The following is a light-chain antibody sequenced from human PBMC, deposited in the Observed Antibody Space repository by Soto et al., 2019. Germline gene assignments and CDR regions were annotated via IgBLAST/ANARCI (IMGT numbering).Light chain of an antibody. Sequence: QMTKCPSTLSGPVRDRVTITCRASQTISSWLAWYQQKPVKAPKILIYKASTLKSGVPSRFSGSGSGTEFTLTIISLQPDDFATYYCQQFNSYPITFGQGRRLEI. V-gene: IGKV1-5*03. CDR3: QQFNSYPIT. J-gene: IGKJ5*01. CDR2: KAS. CDR1: QTISSW.